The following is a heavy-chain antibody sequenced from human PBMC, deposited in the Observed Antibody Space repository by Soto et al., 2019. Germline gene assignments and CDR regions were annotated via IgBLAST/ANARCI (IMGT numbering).Heavy chain of an antibody. CDR2: ITPYNGNT. J-gene: IGHJ4*02. D-gene: IGHD2-2*01. V-gene: IGHV1-18*01. CDR3: ARDTSFYFDY. Sequence: ASVKVSCKSSGYSFSNYNFCWVRQAPGQGLEWVGWITPYNGNTNYGQNFQGRVTMTADTSTSTAYMELGSLTTDDTAVYYCARDTSFYFDYWGQGTRVTVSS. CDR1: GYSFSNYN.